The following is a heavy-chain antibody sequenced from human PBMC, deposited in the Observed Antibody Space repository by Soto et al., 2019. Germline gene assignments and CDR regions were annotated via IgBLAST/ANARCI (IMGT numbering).Heavy chain of an antibody. D-gene: IGHD3-10*01. J-gene: IGHJ4*02. CDR3: ARGPTGWFGYDY. V-gene: IGHV3-74*01. Sequence: EVQLVESGGGLVQPGGSLRLSCAASGFTFSSSWMQWVRQAPGKGLVWVSRINSGASTTNYADSVKGRFTISRDNARNTLYLQMDSLTADDTAVYYCARGPTGWFGYDYWGQGTLVTVSS. CDR2: INSGASTT. CDR1: GFTFSSSW.